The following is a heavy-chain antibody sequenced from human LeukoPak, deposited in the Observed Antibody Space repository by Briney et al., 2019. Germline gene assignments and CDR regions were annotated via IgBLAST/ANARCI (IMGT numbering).Heavy chain of an antibody. V-gene: IGHV3-23*01. CDR2: ITGSGGYT. Sequence: PGGSLRLPCAASGFTFSSYAMTWVRQAPGKGLEWVSTITGSGGYTYYADSVKGRFTISRDNSKNTLFLRMNSLRAEDTAVYFCAKQSLYDSSGHFHYWGQGTLVTVSS. D-gene: IGHD3-22*01. CDR3: AKQSLYDSSGHFHY. CDR1: GFTFSSYA. J-gene: IGHJ4*02.